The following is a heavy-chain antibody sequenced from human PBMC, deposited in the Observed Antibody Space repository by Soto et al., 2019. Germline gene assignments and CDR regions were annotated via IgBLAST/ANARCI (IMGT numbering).Heavy chain of an antibody. Sequence: SVKVSCKASGGTFSNSAIAWVRQAPGQGLEWLGMVIPIFTTTNYAQKFKDRLTISADGSTSTAYMELSGLKSEDTAVYFCARPSGLLGQYSALVDYWGQGTLVTVSS. CDR1: GGTFSNSA. V-gene: IGHV1-69*13. J-gene: IGHJ4*02. D-gene: IGHD6-6*01. CDR3: ARPSGLLGQYSALVDY. CDR2: VIPIFTTT.